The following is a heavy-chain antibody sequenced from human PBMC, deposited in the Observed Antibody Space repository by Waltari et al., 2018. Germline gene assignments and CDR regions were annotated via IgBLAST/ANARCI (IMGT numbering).Heavy chain of an antibody. D-gene: IGHD6-13*01. Sequence: QLQLQESGPGLVNPSATLSLTCPVPGGSISSSRYYWGWIPPPPGTGLEWIGRIDDSGSTDYNPSLKSRVTIAVDTSKNQCSLKLSSVTAADTAVDYCARGNKQQLVLWSTNYYFDYWGQGTLVTVSS. CDR2: IDDSGST. V-gene: IGHV4-39*07. CDR1: GGSISSSRYY. J-gene: IGHJ4*02. CDR3: ARGNKQQLVLWSTNYYFDY.